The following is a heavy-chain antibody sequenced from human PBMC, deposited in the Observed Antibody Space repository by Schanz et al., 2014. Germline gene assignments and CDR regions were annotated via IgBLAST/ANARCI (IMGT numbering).Heavy chain of an antibody. CDR3: ARKSLVSAHYDS. CDR2: VSDDGNKK. D-gene: IGHD2-21*01. V-gene: IGHV3-30*03. J-gene: IGHJ4*02. CDR1: GFTFSGNA. Sequence: QVHLMESGGGVVQPGRSLRLSCAASGFTFSGNAMHWVRQAPGKGLEWVAVVSDDGNKKYYADSVKGRFTISRDNSKNTLYLQMNGLRGEDVAVYYCARKSLVSAHYDSWGQGTLVTVSS.